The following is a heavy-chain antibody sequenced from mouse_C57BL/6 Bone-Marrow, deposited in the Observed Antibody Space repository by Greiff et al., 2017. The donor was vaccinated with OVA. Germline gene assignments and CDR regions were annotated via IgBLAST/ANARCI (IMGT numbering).Heavy chain of an antibody. Sequence: EVQLQQSGPVLVKPGASVKMSCKASGYTFTDYYMNWVKQSHGKSLEWIGDINPYNGGTSYNQKFKGKATLTVDKSSSTAYMELTSLTSEDSVVYYCARLDVLYYFDYWGQGTTLTVSS. CDR2: INPYNGGT. J-gene: IGHJ2*01. CDR1: GYTFTDYY. CDR3: ARLDVLYYFDY. V-gene: IGHV1-19*01.